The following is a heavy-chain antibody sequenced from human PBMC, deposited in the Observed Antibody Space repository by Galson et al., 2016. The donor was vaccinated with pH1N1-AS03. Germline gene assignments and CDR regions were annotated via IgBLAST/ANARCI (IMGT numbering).Heavy chain of an antibody. CDR3: ARGGDHASY. J-gene: IGHJ4*02. D-gene: IGHD3-10*01. CDR1: GYIFNSYG. V-gene: IGHV1-18*01. CDR2: ICVYTGKT. Sequence: SVKVSCKASGYIFNSYGIAWVRQAPGQGLEWMGWICVYTGKTNYAEKFQERVTMTSKISTTTAYLELRSLRSDDTAVYYCARGGDHASYWGQGTLVTVSS.